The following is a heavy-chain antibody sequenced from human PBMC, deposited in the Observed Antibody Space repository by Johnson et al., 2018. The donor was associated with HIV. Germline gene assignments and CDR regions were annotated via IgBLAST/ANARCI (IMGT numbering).Heavy chain of an antibody. CDR2: IWFDGRNK. D-gene: IGHD1-7*01. CDR3: ARDRTFRIGHWNSGPDGAFDI. CDR1: GFTFSDYA. V-gene: IGHV3-33*08. J-gene: IGHJ3*02. Sequence: QVQLVESGGGLVQPGRSLTLSCIGSGFTFSDYAIHWVRQAPGKGLEWVAVIWFDGRNKHYVDSVKGRFTISRDNSKDTLYLQMNSLRAEDTAVYYCARDRTFRIGHWNSGPDGAFDIWGQGTMVTVSS.